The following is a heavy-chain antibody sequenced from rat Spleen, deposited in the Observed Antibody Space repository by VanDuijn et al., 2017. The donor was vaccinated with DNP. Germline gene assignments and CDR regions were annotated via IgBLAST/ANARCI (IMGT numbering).Heavy chain of an antibody. V-gene: IGHV5S23*01. Sequence: EVKLVESGGGLVQPGRSLKLSCAASGFTYSNYVMAWVSQAPTKGLEWVASISPGGGTYYPDSVRGRFTISRDNAKSTLYLQMNSLRSEDTATYYCTRDQGLRRVYVMDAWGQGASVTVSS. CDR2: ISPGGGT. D-gene: IGHD1-11*01. J-gene: IGHJ4*01. CDR1: GFTYSNYV. CDR3: TRDQGLRRVYVMDA.